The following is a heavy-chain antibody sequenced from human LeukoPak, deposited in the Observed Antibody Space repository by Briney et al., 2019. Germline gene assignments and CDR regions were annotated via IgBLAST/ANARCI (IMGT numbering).Heavy chain of an antibody. CDR3: ARDLGVFSCGGACLGFDY. CDR1: GFTVSSNY. CDR2: IYSGGST. D-gene: IGHD2-21*02. V-gene: IGHV3-53*01. Sequence: GGSLRLSCAASGFTVSSNYMSWVRQAPGKGLEWVSVIYSGGSTYYADSVKGGFTISRDNSKNTLYLQMSSRRAEDTAVYYCARDLGVFSCGGACLGFDYWGQGTLVTVSS. J-gene: IGHJ4*02.